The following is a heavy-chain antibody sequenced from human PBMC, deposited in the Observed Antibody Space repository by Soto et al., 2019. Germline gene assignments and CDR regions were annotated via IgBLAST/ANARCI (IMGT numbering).Heavy chain of an antibody. Sequence: SETLSLTCAVSGGSISSSNWWSWVRQPPGKGLEWIGEVYHSGSTNYNPSLKSRVTISVDKSKNQFTLKLSSVTAADTAVYYCARATGYCSGGSCYYFDYWGQGTLVTVSS. CDR2: VYHSGST. CDR1: GGSISSSNW. V-gene: IGHV4-4*02. D-gene: IGHD2-15*01. CDR3: ARATGYCSGGSCYYFDY. J-gene: IGHJ4*02.